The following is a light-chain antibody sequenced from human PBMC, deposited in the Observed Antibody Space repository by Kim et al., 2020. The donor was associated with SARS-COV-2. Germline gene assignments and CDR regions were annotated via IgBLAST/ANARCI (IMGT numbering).Light chain of an antibody. Sequence: YELTQPPSVSVSPGQTASITRTGDKLGDKYACWYQQKPGQSPVLVIYQDSKRPSGIPERFSGSNSGNTATLTISGTQAMDEADYYCQAWDSSNWVFGGGTKLTVL. CDR1: KLGDKY. V-gene: IGLV3-1*01. J-gene: IGLJ3*02. CDR2: QDS. CDR3: QAWDSSNWV.